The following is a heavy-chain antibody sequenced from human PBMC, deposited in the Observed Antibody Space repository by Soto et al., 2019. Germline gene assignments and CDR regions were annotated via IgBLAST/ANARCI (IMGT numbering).Heavy chain of an antibody. CDR3: ARDPPQALYYYYMDV. CDR1: GFTFSSYG. CDR2: IWYDGSNK. J-gene: IGHJ6*03. Sequence: GGSLRLSCAASGFTFSSYGMHWVRQAPGKGLEWVAVIWYDGSNKYYADSVKGRFTISRDNSKNTLYLQMNSLRAEDTAVYYWARDPPQALYYYYMDVWGKGTTVTVSS. V-gene: IGHV3-33*01.